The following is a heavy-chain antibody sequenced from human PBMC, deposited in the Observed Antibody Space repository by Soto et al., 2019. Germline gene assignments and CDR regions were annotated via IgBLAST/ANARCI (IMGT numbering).Heavy chain of an antibody. Sequence: GPTLVNPPETLTLTCTVSGFSLSNARKGVSWIRQPPGKALEWVAHIFSNDEKSYSTSLKSRLTISKDTSKSQVVLTMTNMDPVDTATYYCAREARYDFWSGYYPFYYYYYMDVWGKGTTVTVSS. CDR1: GFSLSNARKG. J-gene: IGHJ6*03. CDR3: AREARYDFWSGYYPFYYYYYMDV. CDR2: IFSNDEK. D-gene: IGHD3-3*01. V-gene: IGHV2-26*01.